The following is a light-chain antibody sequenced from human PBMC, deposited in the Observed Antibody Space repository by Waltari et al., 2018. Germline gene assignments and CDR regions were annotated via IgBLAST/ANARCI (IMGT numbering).Light chain of an antibody. V-gene: IGKV1-9*01. CDR1: HGISRY. CDR3: QQRNSYPRT. CDR2: AAS. Sequence: DIQMTQSPSSLSASVGDRVTITCRASHGISRYLAMDQQKPGRAPKLLIYAASTLQSGGPSRFSGSGSGTEFTLTISGLQPVDFATYFCQQRNSYPRTFGRGTKVEIK. J-gene: IGKJ1*01.